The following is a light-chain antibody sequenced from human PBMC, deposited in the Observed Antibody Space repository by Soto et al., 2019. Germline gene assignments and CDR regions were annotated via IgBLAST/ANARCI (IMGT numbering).Light chain of an antibody. V-gene: IGLV2-14*01. CDR1: SSDVGGYNY. Sequence: QSALTQPASVSGSPGQSITISCTGTSSDVGGYNYVSWYQQHPDKAPKLMIYEVSNRPSGVSNRFSGSKSGHTASLTISGLQSEDEADYFCTSYTIYCPLAFFGTGTNVTVL. CDR2: EVS. CDR3: TSYTIYCPLAF. J-gene: IGLJ1*01.